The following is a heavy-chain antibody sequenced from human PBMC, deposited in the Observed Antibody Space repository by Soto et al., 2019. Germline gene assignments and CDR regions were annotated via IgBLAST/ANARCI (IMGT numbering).Heavy chain of an antibody. CDR3: VRSTGFYRGYFDY. Sequence: GGSLRLSCAASGFTFSTYWMHWVRQAPGKGLVWISRINSVGNTTAYADSVKGRFTVSRDNAKNTLYLQMNSLRAEDTAVYFCVRSTGFYRGYFDYWGQGTPVTVPQ. CDR2: INSVGNTT. V-gene: IGHV3-74*01. CDR1: GFTFSTYW. D-gene: IGHD3-9*01. J-gene: IGHJ4*02.